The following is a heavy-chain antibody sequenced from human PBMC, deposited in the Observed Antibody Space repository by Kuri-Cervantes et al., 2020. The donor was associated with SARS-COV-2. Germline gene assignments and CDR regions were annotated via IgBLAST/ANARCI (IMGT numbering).Heavy chain of an antibody. V-gene: IGHV3-33*01. Sequence: GGSLRLSCAASGFTFSSYGMHWVRQAPGKGLEWVAVIWYDESNKYYADSVKGRFTISRDNSKNTLYLLMNSLRAEDTAVYYCARGGGSIPDYGLRWYLYYFDYWGQGTLVTVSS. J-gene: IGHJ4*02. D-gene: IGHD4-23*01. CDR1: GFTFSSYG. CDR3: ARGGGSIPDYGLRWYLYYFDY. CDR2: IWYDESNK.